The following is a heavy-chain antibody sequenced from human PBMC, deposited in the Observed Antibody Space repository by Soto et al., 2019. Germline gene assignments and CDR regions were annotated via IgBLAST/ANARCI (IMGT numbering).Heavy chain of an antibody. J-gene: IGHJ6*02. D-gene: IGHD6-13*01. Sequence: GGSLRLSCTASGFTFGDYAMSWVRQAPGKGLEWVGFIRSKAYGGTTEYAASVKGRFTISRDDSKSIAYLQMNSLKTEDTAVYYCTRGGSSSSWYVYYYGMDVWGQGTTVTVSS. CDR2: IRSKAYGGTT. V-gene: IGHV3-49*04. CDR1: GFTFGDYA. CDR3: TRGGSSSSWYVYYYGMDV.